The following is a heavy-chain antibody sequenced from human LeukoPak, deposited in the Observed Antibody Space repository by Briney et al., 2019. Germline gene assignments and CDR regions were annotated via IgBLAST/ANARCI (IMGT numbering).Heavy chain of an antibody. V-gene: IGHV4-59*08. CDR2: VYYSGST. Sequence: KPSETLSLTCTVSGGSISTYHWSWIRQPPGKGLEWMGYVYYSGSTNYNPSLKSRVTISVDTSKNQFSLKLNSVTAADTAVYYCARLNSGYDWHFDYWGQGTLVTVSS. D-gene: IGHD5-12*01. CDR1: GGSISTYH. J-gene: IGHJ4*02. CDR3: ARLNSGYDWHFDY.